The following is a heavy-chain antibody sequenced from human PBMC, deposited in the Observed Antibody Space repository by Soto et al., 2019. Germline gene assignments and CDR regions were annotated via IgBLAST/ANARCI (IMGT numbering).Heavy chain of an antibody. CDR3: ARDQAGVEAGLPFDI. Sequence: QVQLQESGPGLVRPSGTLSLTSFVSGDSIKTSPWGGWVRHPPGRGLEWIGDIFHTGTANYNPSLRSRVAISLDTSKNQYSLNLKSVTAADTAVYFCARDQAGVEAGLPFDIWGQGTLVTVSS. CDR2: IFHTGTA. V-gene: IGHV4-4*02. J-gene: IGHJ4*02. CDR1: GDSIKTSPW. D-gene: IGHD3-3*01.